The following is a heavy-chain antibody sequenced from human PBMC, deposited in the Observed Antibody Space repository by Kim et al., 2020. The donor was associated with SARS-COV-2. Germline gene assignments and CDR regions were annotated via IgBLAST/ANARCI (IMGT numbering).Heavy chain of an antibody. D-gene: IGHD1-1*01. V-gene: IGHV3-30*01. CDR3: TRAGTTVGYGMDV. J-gene: IGHJ6*02. Sequence: YADAVKGRFPISRDNSKNTLYRQMNSLRAEDTAVYSCTRAGTTVGYGMDVWGQGTTVTVSS.